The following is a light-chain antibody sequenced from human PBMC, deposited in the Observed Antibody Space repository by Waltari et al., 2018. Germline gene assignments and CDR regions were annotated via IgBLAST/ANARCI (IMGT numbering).Light chain of an antibody. CDR2: EDD. Sequence: NLMLIQPHSVSESPGKTVTISCTRSSGPFASRYVQWYQQRPGSAPTTVIYEDDQRPSGVPDRFSGSTDSSSNSASLTISGLKTEDEADYYCQSYDGSSPVVFGGGTKLTVL. J-gene: IGLJ2*01. CDR3: QSYDGSSPVV. V-gene: IGLV6-57*04. CDR1: SGPFASRY.